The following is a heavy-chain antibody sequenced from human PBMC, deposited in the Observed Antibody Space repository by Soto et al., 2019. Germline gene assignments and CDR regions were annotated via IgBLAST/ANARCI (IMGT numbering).Heavy chain of an antibody. Sequence: PSVTLSLTCTVAGGSISSYYWSWIRQPPGKGLEWIGYIYYSGSTNYNPSLKSRVTISVDTSKNQFSLKLSSVTAADTAVYYCARSRIEAAGTVYHWGQGTLVTVSS. CDR2: IYYSGST. D-gene: IGHD6-13*01. V-gene: IGHV4-59*08. CDR3: ARSRIEAAGTVYH. CDR1: GGSISSYY. J-gene: IGHJ5*02.